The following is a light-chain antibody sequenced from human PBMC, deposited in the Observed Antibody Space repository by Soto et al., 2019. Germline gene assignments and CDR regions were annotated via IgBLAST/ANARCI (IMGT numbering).Light chain of an antibody. CDR2: KAS. V-gene: IGKV1-5*03. Sequence: DIQMTQSPSTLSASVGDRVTITCRASQSISSWLAWYQQKPGKAPKLLIYKASSLESGVPSRFSGSGSGTEFTLPISSVQTDDFATYYCQQYNSYWTFGQGTKVEIK. J-gene: IGKJ1*01. CDR1: QSISSW. CDR3: QQYNSYWT.